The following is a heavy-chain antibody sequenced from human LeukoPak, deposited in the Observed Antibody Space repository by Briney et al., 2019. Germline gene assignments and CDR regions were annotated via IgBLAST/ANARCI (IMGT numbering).Heavy chain of an antibody. CDR3: ARERIVVVPAARNWFDP. J-gene: IGHJ5*02. CDR1: GGSISSSSYY. Sequence: SETLSLTCTVSGGSISSSSYYWGWIRQPAGKGLEWIGRIYTSGSTNYNPSLKSRVTISVDTSKNQFSLKLSSVTAADTAVYYCARERIVVVPAARNWFDPWGQGTLVTVSS. CDR2: IYTSGST. D-gene: IGHD2-2*01. V-gene: IGHV4-61*02.